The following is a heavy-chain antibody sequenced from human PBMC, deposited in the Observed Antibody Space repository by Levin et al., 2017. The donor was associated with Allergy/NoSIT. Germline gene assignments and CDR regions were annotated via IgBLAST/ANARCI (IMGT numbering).Heavy chain of an antibody. J-gene: IGHJ6*02. CDR2: IRSKAYGGTT. CDR3: TRVPNYDYWSWWEGMDV. CDR1: GFMFHNFG. D-gene: IGHD3-3*01. V-gene: IGHV3-49*03. Sequence: GGSLRLSCTGSGFMFHNFGVNWFRQAPGKGLEWVGFIRSKAYGGTTEYAASVKGRFSISRDDSKSIAYLQMNSLKTEDTGVYHCTRVPNYDYWSWWEGMDVWGQGTTVTVSS.